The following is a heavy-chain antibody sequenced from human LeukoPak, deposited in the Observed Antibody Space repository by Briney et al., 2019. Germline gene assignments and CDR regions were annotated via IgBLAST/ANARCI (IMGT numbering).Heavy chain of an antibody. D-gene: IGHD3-22*01. V-gene: IGHV4-31*03. J-gene: IGHJ5*02. CDR2: IYYSGST. CDR1: GGSVSSGSYY. Sequence: SETLSLTCTVSGGSVSSGSYYWSWIRQHPGKGLEWIGYIYYSGSTYYNPSLKSRVTISVDTSKNQFSLKLSSVTAADTAVYYCAREVADYDSSGYYSSGDWFDPWGQGTLVTVSS. CDR3: AREVADYDSSGYYSSGDWFDP.